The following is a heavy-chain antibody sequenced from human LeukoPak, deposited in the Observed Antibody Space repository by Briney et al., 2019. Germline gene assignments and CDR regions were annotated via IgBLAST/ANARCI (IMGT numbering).Heavy chain of an antibody. Sequence: GRSLRLSCAVSGFTFSNHGMHWVRQAPGKGLEWVAIISYDGSKKYYAESVKGRFTISRDNSDSTLYLQMNSLRTEDTALYYCARDRAWNYFDSWGQGTLVTVSS. D-gene: IGHD1-1*01. CDR2: ISYDGSKK. CDR3: ARDRAWNYFDS. J-gene: IGHJ4*02. V-gene: IGHV3-30*03. CDR1: GFTFSNHG.